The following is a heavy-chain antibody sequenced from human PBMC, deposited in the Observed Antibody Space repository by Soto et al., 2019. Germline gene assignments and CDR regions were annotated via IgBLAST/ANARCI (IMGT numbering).Heavy chain of an antibody. CDR3: ARATMIVVVITEGSWFDP. CDR2: INHSGST. J-gene: IGHJ5*02. D-gene: IGHD3-22*01. CDR1: GGSFSGYY. V-gene: IGHV4-34*01. Sequence: AETLSLTCAVYGGSFSGYYWSWIRQPPGKGLEWIGEINHSGSTNYNPSLKSRVTISVDTSKNQFSLKLSSVTAADTAVYYCARATMIVVVITEGSWFDPWGQGTLVTVSS.